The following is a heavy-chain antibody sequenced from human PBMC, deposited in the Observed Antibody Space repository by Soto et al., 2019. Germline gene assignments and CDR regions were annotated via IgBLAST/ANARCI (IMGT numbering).Heavy chain of an antibody. V-gene: IGHV1-24*01. Sequence: ASVKVSCKVSGYTLTELSMHWVRQAPGKGLEWMGGFDPEDGETIYAQKFQGRVTMTEDTSTDTAYMELSSLRSEDTAVYYCATLYGPRRTYYYYMDVWGKGTTVTVYS. CDR2: FDPEDGET. J-gene: IGHJ6*03. D-gene: IGHD2-2*02. CDR3: ATLYGPRRTYYYYMDV. CDR1: GYTLTELS.